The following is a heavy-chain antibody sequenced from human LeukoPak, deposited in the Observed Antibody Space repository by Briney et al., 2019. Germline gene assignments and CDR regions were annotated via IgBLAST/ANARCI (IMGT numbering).Heavy chain of an antibody. CDR1: GGSISSGGYY. CDR3: ARDRQRYNCFDP. J-gene: IGHJ5*02. CDR2: IYYSGST. V-gene: IGHV4-31*03. Sequence: SETLSLTCTVSGGSISSGGYYWSWIRQHPGKGLEWIEYIYYSGSTYYNPSLKSRVTISVDTSKNQFSLKLSSVTAADTAVYYCARDRQRYNCFDPWGQGTLVTVSS.